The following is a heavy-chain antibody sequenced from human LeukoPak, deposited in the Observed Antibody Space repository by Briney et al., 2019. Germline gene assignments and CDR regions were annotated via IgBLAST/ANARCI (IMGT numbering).Heavy chain of an antibody. CDR2: ISYDGSNK. CDR1: GFTVSSNY. J-gene: IGHJ4*02. Sequence: GGSLRLSCAASGFTVSSNYMSWVRQAPGKGLEWVAVISYDGSNKDYADSVKGRFTISRDNAKNSLYLQMNSLRAEDTAVYYCARGTNMYYYGSGSYYRNLLFDYWGQGTLVTVSS. V-gene: IGHV3-30-3*01. CDR3: ARGTNMYYYGSGSYYRNLLFDY. D-gene: IGHD3-10*01.